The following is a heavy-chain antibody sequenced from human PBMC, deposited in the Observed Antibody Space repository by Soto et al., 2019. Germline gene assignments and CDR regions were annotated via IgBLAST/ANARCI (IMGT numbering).Heavy chain of an antibody. CDR3: ARDLGPRGYSYGHAGY. CDR2: ISAYNGNT. CDR1: GYTFTSYG. D-gene: IGHD5-18*01. J-gene: IGHJ4*02. V-gene: IGHV1-18*01. Sequence: QVQLVQSGAEVKKPGASVKVSCKASGYTFTSYGISWVRQAPGQGPEWMGWISAYNGNTNYAQKLQGRVTITTDTSTSTAYMELRSLRSDDTAVYCCARDLGPRGYSYGHAGYWGQGTLVTVSS.